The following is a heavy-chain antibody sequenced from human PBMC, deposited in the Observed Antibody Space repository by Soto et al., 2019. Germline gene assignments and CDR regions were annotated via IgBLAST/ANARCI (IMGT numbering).Heavy chain of an antibody. Sequence: GGSLRLSCAASGFTFSNAWMNWARQAPGEGLEWVGRNKSKNDGEKRDYNEPMKNRFTTKRDDSKNTVYLQMNSLKTEDTGVYYCTTSGLSFGDRPPGVWGQGT. J-gene: IGHJ6*02. CDR1: GFTFSNAW. CDR3: TTSGLSFGDRPPGV. V-gene: IGHV3-15*07. D-gene: IGHD3-10*01. CDR2: NKSKNDGEKR.